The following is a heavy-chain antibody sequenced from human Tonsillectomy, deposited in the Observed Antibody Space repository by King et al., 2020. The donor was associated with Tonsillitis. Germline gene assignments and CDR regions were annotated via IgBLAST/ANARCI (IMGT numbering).Heavy chain of an antibody. Sequence: QLQESGPGLVKPSETLSLTCTVSGGSISSYYWSWIRQPPGKGLEWIGYIFYSGTTNYNPSLKSRATISVDTSKNQFSLRLSSVTAADTAVYYCARTHTWHWALNWFDPWGQGILVTVSS. V-gene: IGHV4-59*08. CDR2: IFYSGTT. D-gene: IGHD3-16*01. CDR1: GGSISSYY. CDR3: ARTHTWHWALNWFDP. J-gene: IGHJ5*02.